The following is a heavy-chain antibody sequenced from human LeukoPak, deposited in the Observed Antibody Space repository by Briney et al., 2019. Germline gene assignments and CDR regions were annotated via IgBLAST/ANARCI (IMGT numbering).Heavy chain of an antibody. J-gene: IGHJ4*02. V-gene: IGHV4-34*01. Sequence: SETLSLTCAVYGGSFSGYYWSWIRQPPGKGLEWIGEINHSGSTNYNPSLKSRVTTSVDTSKNQFSLKLSSVTAADTAVYYCARGSAYYYDSSAKNWGQGTLVTVSS. CDR1: GGSFSGYY. CDR3: ARGSAYYYDSSAKN. CDR2: INHSGST. D-gene: IGHD3-22*01.